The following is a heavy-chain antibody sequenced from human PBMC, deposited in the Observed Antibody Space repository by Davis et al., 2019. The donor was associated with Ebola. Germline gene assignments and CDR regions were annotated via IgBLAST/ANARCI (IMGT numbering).Heavy chain of an antibody. CDR1: GYSFTDDG. D-gene: IGHD2-15*01. CDR3: ARGDCSGGSCYRVYYYYGMDV. V-gene: IGHV1-18*01. J-gene: IGHJ6*02. Sequence: ASVKVSCKASGYSFTDDGISWVRQAPGQGLEWMGWISTYNGNTNYAQKVQGRITMTTDTSTSTAYMELRSLRSDDTARYYCARGDCSGGSCYRVYYYYGMDVWGQGTTVTVSS. CDR2: ISTYNGNT.